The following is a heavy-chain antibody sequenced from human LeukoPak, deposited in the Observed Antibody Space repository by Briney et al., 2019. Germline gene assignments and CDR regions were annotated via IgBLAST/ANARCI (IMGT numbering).Heavy chain of an antibody. CDR2: ISSSSSYI. V-gene: IGHV3-21*04. J-gene: IGHJ5*02. CDR1: GFDFSTYT. CDR3: AKASVAIPQYCNS. Sequence: GGSLRLSCAASGFDFSTYTMNWVRQAPGKGLEWVSSISSSSSYIYYADSVKGRFTISRDNSKDTLFLQLNSLTAADTAMYFCAKASVAIPQYCNSWGQGTLVTVSS. D-gene: IGHD2-2*02.